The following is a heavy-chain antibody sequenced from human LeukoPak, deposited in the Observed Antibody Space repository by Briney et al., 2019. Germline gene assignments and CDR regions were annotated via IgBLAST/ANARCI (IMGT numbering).Heavy chain of an antibody. D-gene: IGHD4-23*01. CDR3: ARPLMGGGNSPFDS. V-gene: IGHV3-7*05. J-gene: IGHJ4*02. CDR1: GFSFSSDW. Sequence: GGSLRLSCAASGFSFSSDWMSWVRQAPGKGLEWVANIRRDGSQKYYVDSVKGRFTISRDNADNSLYLHMNSLRAEDTAVYYCARPLMGGGNSPFDSWGEGTLVTVSS. CDR2: IRRDGSQK.